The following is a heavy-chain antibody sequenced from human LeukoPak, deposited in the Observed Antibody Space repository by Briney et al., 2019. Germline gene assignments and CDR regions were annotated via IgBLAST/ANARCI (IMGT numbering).Heavy chain of an antibody. CDR3: ARWGYYYYMDV. CDR1: GFTFSSYA. Sequence: GSLRLSCAASGFTFSSYAMSWVRQAPGKGLEWIGEINHSGSTNYNPSLKSRVTISVDTSKNQFSLKLSSVTAADTAVYYCARWGYYYYMDVWGKGTTVTVSS. D-gene: IGHD3-16*01. V-gene: IGHV4-34*01. CDR2: INHSGST. J-gene: IGHJ6*03.